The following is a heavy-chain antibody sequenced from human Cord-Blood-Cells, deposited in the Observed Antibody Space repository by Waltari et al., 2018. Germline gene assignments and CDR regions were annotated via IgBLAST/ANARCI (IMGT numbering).Heavy chain of an antibody. CDR3: ARDIMGYDILTGYYNDY. Sequence: QVQLQQWGAGLLKPSETLSLTCAVYGGSFSGYSWSWIRQPPGKGLEWIGEINHGGSNNHNPSLKSRVTISVDTSKNQFSLKLSSVTAADTAVYYCARDIMGYDILTGYYNDYWGQGTLVTVSS. J-gene: IGHJ4*02. CDR1: GGSFSGYS. V-gene: IGHV4-34*01. D-gene: IGHD3-9*01. CDR2: INHGGSN.